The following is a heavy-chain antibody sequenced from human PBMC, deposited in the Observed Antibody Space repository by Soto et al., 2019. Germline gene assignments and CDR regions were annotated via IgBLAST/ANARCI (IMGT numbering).Heavy chain of an antibody. Sequence: SETLSLTCAVYAASLSAYYWSWIRQPQGKVLEWIGKINHSGSTKYNQSLKSRVTISVDTSKNEFSVKLSSVTAADTAVYYCFNWFDPWGQGTLVTVSS. CDR3: FNWFDP. J-gene: IGHJ5*02. CDR2: INHSGST. CDR1: AASLSAYY. V-gene: IGHV4-34*01.